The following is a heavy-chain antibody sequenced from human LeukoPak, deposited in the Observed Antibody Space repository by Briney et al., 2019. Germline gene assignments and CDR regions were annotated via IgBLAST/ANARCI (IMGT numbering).Heavy chain of an antibody. Sequence: ASVKVSCKASGYIFTGYFIHWVRQAPGQGLEWMGWINPNGGDTRYAQNFQGRVTTTRDTSTSTAFMELSSLRSDDTAVYYCAREATCGSTSCYEDYWGQGTLVTVSS. J-gene: IGHJ4*02. D-gene: IGHD2-2*01. V-gene: IGHV1-2*02. CDR3: AREATCGSTSCYEDY. CDR1: GYIFTGYF. CDR2: INPNGGDT.